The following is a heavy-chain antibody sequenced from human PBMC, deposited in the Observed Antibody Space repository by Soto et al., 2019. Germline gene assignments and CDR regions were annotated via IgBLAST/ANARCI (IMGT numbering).Heavy chain of an antibody. J-gene: IGHJ6*02. V-gene: IGHV3-11*06. CDR2: ISSSSSYT. CDR1: GFTFSDYY. D-gene: IGHD3-22*01. Sequence: AASGFTFSDYYMSWIRQAPEKGLEWVSYISSSSSYTNYADSVKGRFTISRDNAKNSLYLQMNSLRAEDTAVYYCARDLVFDSSGYGYYYGMDVWGQGTTVTSP. CDR3: ARDLVFDSSGYGYYYGMDV.